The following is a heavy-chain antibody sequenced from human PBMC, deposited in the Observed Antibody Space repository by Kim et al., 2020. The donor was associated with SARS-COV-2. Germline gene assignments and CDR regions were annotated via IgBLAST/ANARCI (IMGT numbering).Heavy chain of an antibody. Sequence: SGPTLVNPTQTLTLTCTFSGFSLSTSGVAVGWIRQPPGRALEWLALIYCDDDKRYSPSLKSRLTITKDTSKNQVILTMTNMDPVDTATYYCAHRDSIIRDLNWFDPWGQGTLVTVSS. V-gene: IGHV2-5*02. CDR3: AHRDSIIRDLNWFDP. J-gene: IGHJ5*02. CDR2: IYCDDDK. D-gene: IGHD3-22*01. CDR1: GFSLSTSGVA.